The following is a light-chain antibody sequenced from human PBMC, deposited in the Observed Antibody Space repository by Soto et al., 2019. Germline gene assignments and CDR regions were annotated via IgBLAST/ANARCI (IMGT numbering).Light chain of an antibody. CDR2: LVS. V-gene: IGLV2-14*01. CDR1: TSDIGDYNY. CDR3: TSWGI. J-gene: IGLJ1*01. Sequence: QSALTQPASVSGSPGQSITISCTGTTSDIGDYNYVSWYQHLPDKVPKLIISLVSNRPSGVSNRFSGSKSGNTASLTISGLQAEDEGDYSCTSWGIFGPGTRSPS.